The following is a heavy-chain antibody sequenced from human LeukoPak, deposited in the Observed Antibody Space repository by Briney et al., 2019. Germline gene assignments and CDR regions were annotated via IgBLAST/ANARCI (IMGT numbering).Heavy chain of an antibody. CDR1: GFIFSSYA. CDR2: INQDGGEK. V-gene: IGHV3-7*01. CDR3: ARDGYSTSSVFRN. J-gene: IGHJ4*02. Sequence: GGSLRLSCAASGFIFSSYAMSWVRQAPGKGLEWVANINQDGGEKNFVDSVKGRFTISRDNAKNSLYMQMNSLKVEDTAVYYCARDGYSTSSVFRNWGQGTLVSVSS. D-gene: IGHD6-6*01.